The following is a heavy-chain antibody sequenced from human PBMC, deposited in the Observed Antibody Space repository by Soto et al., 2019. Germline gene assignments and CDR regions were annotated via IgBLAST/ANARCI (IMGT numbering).Heavy chain of an antibody. D-gene: IGHD3-22*01. Sequence: SLRHSCEASQFTFRSYGMHWVRPSPGKGLARVAVISYDGSNKYYADSVKGRFTISRDNSKNTLYLQMNSLRAEDTAVYYCAKAHRADYYDSSGYYPDAFDIWGQGTMVTGSS. V-gene: IGHV3-30*18. J-gene: IGHJ3*02. CDR1: QFTFRSYG. CDR3: AKAHRADYYDSSGYYPDAFDI. CDR2: ISYDGSNK.